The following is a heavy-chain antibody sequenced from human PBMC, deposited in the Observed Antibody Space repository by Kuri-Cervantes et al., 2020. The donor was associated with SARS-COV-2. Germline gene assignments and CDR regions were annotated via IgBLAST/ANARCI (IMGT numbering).Heavy chain of an antibody. J-gene: IGHJ6*03. CDR1: GFTFNDDW. CDR3: ANLPAAINNYYYYYMDV. Sequence: GESLKISCVGSGFTFNDDWMSWVRQAPGKGLEWVSAISGSGGSTYYADSVKGRFTISRDNSKNTLYLQMDSLRAEDTAVYYCANLPAAINNYYYYYMDVWGKGTTVTVSS. CDR2: ISGSGGST. D-gene: IGHD2-2*02. V-gene: IGHV3-23*01.